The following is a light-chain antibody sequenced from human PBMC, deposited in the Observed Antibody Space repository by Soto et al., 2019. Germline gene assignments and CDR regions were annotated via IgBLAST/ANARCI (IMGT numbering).Light chain of an antibody. CDR2: DTS. Sequence: EIVLTQSPATLSLSPGERATLSCRASQSVSDYIAWYQQKPGQAPRLLIYDTSNRAAGVPARFSGSGSGTDFTLTISSLEPEDFAVYYCQQRTNWITFGGWTKVAMK. J-gene: IGKJ4*01. V-gene: IGKV3-11*01. CDR3: QQRTNWIT. CDR1: QSVSDY.